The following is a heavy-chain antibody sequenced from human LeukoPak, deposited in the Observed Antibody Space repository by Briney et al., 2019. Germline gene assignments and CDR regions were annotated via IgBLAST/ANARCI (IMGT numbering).Heavy chain of an antibody. D-gene: IGHD3-22*01. Sequence: ASVKVSCKVSGYTLTELSMHWVRQAPGKGLEWMGGFDPEDGETIYAQKFQGRVTMTRDTSISTAYMELSRLRSDDTAVYYCASSYDSSGYDYWGQGTLVTVSS. CDR3: ASSYDSSGYDY. CDR1: GYTLTELS. J-gene: IGHJ4*02. V-gene: IGHV1-24*01. CDR2: FDPEDGET.